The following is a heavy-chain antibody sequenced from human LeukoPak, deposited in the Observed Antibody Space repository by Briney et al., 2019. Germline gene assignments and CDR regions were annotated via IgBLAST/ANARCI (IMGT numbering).Heavy chain of an antibody. D-gene: IGHD3-22*01. Sequence: GASVKVSCKASGYTFTGYYMHWVRQAPGQGLEWMGWINPNSGGTNYAQKFQGRVTMTRDTSISTAYMELSRLRSDDTAVYYCAREMELSIGYYWAIDYWGQGTLVTVSS. V-gene: IGHV1-2*02. J-gene: IGHJ4*02. CDR1: GYTFTGYY. CDR3: AREMELSIGYYWAIDY. CDR2: INPNSGGT.